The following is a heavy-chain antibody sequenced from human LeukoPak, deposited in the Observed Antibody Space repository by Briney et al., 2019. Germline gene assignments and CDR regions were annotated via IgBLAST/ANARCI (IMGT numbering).Heavy chain of an antibody. V-gene: IGHV1-18*01. CDR3: ARGRVDFWSGYYHDAFDI. J-gene: IGHJ3*02. CDR2: ISVHSGYT. Sequence: GASVKVSCEASGYTFINYGISWVRQAPGQGLEWMGWISVHSGYTNYAQKFQGRVTMTADTSTSTAYMELSRLRSDDTAVYYCARGRVDFWSGYYHDAFDIWGQGTMVTVSS. D-gene: IGHD3-3*01. CDR1: GYTFINYG.